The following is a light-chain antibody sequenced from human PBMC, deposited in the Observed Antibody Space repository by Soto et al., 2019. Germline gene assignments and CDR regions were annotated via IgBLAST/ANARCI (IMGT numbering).Light chain of an antibody. CDR2: WAS. CDR1: QSVLYSSNNKNY. V-gene: IGKV4-1*01. J-gene: IGKJ3*01. CDR3: QQYDSTPPVT. Sequence: DIVMTQSPDSLAVSLGERATINCKSSQSVLYSSNNKNYLAWYQQKPGQPPKLLIYWASTRESGVPDRFSGSGSGTEFTLTISSLQAEDVAVYYCQQYDSTPPVTFGPGTKVDIK.